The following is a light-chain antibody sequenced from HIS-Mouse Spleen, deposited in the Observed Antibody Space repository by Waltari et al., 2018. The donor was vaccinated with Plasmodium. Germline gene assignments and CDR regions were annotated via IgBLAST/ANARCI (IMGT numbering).Light chain of an antibody. CDR1: QSISSY. V-gene: IGKV1-39*01. CDR3: QQSYSTWT. Sequence: IQMTQSPSSLSASVGDRVTITCRASQSISSYLNWYQQKPGKAPKLPIYAASSLQSGVPSRFSGSGSGTDFTLTISSLQPEYFATYYCQQSYSTWTFGQGTKVEIK. J-gene: IGKJ1*01. CDR2: AAS.